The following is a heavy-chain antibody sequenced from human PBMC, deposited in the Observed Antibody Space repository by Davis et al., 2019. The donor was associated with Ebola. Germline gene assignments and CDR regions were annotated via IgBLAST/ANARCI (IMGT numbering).Heavy chain of an antibody. V-gene: IGHV1-69*13. CDR1: GGTFSSYA. Sequence: AASVKVSCKASGGTFSSYAISWVRQAPGQGLEWMGGIIPIFGTANYAQKFQGRVTITADESTSTAYMELSSLRSEDTAVYYCARDRLYCSSTSCSYGMDVWGQGTTVTVSS. CDR2: IIPIFGTA. J-gene: IGHJ6*02. D-gene: IGHD2-2*01. CDR3: ARDRLYCSSTSCSYGMDV.